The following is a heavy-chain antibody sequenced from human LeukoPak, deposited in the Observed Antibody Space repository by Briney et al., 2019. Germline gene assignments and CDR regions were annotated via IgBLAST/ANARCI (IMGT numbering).Heavy chain of an antibody. Sequence: SETLSLTCAVYGGSFSGYYWSWIRQPPGKGLEWIGEIDHSGSTNYNPSLKSRVTISVDTSKNQFSLKLSSVTAADTAVYYCARVRSYDSSGYYLETYYYYYMDVWGKGTTVTVSS. CDR3: ARVRSYDSSGYYLETYYYYYMDV. CDR2: IDHSGST. V-gene: IGHV4-34*01. D-gene: IGHD3-22*01. CDR1: GGSFSGYY. J-gene: IGHJ6*03.